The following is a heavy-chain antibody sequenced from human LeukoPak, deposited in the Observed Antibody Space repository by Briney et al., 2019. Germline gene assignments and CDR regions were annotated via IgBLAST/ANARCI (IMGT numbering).Heavy chain of an antibody. CDR3: ARVGMTTVTTCFDY. D-gene: IGHD4-17*01. CDR2: IYYSGST. CDR1: GGSISSYY. Sequence: SETLSLTCTVSGGSISSYYWSWIRQPPGKGLEWIGYIYYSGSTNYNPSLKSRVTISVDTSKNQFSLKLSSVTAADTAVYYCARVGMTTVTTCFDYWGQGTLVTVSS. J-gene: IGHJ4*02. V-gene: IGHV4-59*01.